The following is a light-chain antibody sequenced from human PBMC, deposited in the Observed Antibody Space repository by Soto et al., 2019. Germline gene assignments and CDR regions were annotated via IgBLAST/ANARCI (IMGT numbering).Light chain of an antibody. CDR2: QDT. Sequence: SSELTQPPSVSVSPGQTASIICSGDKLGDKYACWYQQKSGQSPVLVIYQDTKRPSGIPDRFSGSNSGNTATLTISGTQAMDEADYYCQAWDRSNVVFGGGTKLTVL. V-gene: IGLV3-1*01. J-gene: IGLJ2*01. CDR1: KLGDKY. CDR3: QAWDRSNVV.